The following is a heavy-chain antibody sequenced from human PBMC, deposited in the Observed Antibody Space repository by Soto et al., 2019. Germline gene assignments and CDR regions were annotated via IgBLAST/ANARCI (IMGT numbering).Heavy chain of an antibody. CDR2: IYYSGST. V-gene: IGHV4-31*03. Sequence: SETLSLTCTVSGGSISSGGYYWSWIRQHPGKGLDWIGYIYYSGSTYYNPSLKSRVTISVDTSKNQFSLKLSSVTAADTAVYYCARGRYCSGGSCYPFNDAFDSWGQGTMVTVSS. D-gene: IGHD2-15*01. CDR3: ARGRYCSGGSCYPFNDAFDS. J-gene: IGHJ3*02. CDR1: GGSISSGGYY.